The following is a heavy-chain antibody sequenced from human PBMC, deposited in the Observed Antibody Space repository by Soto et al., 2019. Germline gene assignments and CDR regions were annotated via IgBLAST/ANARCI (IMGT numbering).Heavy chain of an antibody. CDR3: ARDHYDILTGWSDY. Sequence: GGSLRLSCAASGFTVSSNYMSWVRQAPGKGLEWVSVIYSGGSTYYADSVKGRFTISRDNSKNTLYLQMKGLRAEDTAVYYCARDHYDILTGWSDYWGQGTLVTVSS. V-gene: IGHV3-66*01. D-gene: IGHD3-9*01. CDR2: IYSGGST. CDR1: GFTVSSNY. J-gene: IGHJ4*02.